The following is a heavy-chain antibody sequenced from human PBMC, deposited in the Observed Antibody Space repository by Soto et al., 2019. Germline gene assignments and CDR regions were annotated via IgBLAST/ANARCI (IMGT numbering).Heavy chain of an antibody. Sequence: GASVKVSCKASGYTFTSYAMHWVRQAPGQRLEWMGWINAGNGNTKYSQKFKGRVTITRDTSASTAYMELSSLRSEDTAVYYCASPILTYSSGRQYFQHWGQGTLDPVSS. J-gene: IGHJ1*01. CDR1: GYTFTSYA. D-gene: IGHD6-19*01. V-gene: IGHV1-3*01. CDR3: ASPILTYSSGRQYFQH. CDR2: INAGNGNT.